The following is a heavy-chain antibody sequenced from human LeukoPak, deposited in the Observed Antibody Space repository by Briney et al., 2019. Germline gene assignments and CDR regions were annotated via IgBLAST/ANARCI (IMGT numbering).Heavy chain of an antibody. CDR3: AKAPDSSGFPSYFDS. CDR1: GFTFSTFA. V-gene: IGHV3-23*01. D-gene: IGHD3-22*01. J-gene: IGHJ4*02. CDR2: LSDSAVSS. Sequence: GGSLRLSCAVSGFTFSTFAMNWVRQAPGKGREWVSSLSDSAVSSYYADSVKGRFTISRDNSKNTLYLQMNSLRAEDTATYYCAKAPDSSGFPSYFDSWGQGTLVAVSS.